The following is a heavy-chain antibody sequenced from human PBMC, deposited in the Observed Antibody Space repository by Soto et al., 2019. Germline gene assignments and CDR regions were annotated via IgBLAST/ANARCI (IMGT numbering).Heavy chain of an antibody. CDR1: GFTFSSYE. Sequence: GGSLRLSCAASGFTFSSYEMNWVRQAPGKGLEWVSYISSSGSTIYYADSVKGRFTISRDNAKNSLYLQMNSLRAEDTAVYYCARDRGGRAARPFDYWGQGTLVTVSS. CDR3: ARDRGGRAARPFDY. CDR2: ISSSGSTI. V-gene: IGHV3-48*03. D-gene: IGHD6-6*01. J-gene: IGHJ4*02.